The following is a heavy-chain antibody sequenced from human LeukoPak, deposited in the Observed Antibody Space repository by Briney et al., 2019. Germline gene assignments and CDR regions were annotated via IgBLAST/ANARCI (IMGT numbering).Heavy chain of an antibody. Sequence: GGSLRLSCAASGFTFSSYSMNWVRQAPGKGLEWVSSISSSSSYIYYADSVKGRFTISRDNAKNSVHLQVNNLRAEDTALYYCARDEAWSSDYWGQGTLVTVSS. V-gene: IGHV3-21*04. CDR2: ISSSSSYI. J-gene: IGHJ4*02. D-gene: IGHD3-10*01. CDR3: ARDEAWSSDY. CDR1: GFTFSSYS.